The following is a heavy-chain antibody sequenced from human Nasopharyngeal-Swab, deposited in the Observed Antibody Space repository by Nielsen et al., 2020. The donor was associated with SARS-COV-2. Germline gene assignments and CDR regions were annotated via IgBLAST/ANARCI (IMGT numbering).Heavy chain of an antibody. V-gene: IGHV4-59*08. D-gene: IGHD2-21*02. CDR1: VDSISSYH. CDR2: VYYSGNT. CDR3: ATMTAGGFDI. J-gene: IGHJ3*02. Sequence: SKTLSLTCTVSVDSISSYHWNWIRQPPGKGLEWIGYVYYSGNTNYNPSLKSRVTISVATSKNQFSLRLSSVTAADTAVYYCATMTAGGFDIWGQGTMVTVSS.